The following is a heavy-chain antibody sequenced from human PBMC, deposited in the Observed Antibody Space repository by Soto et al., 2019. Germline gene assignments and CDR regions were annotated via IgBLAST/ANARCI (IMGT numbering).Heavy chain of an antibody. D-gene: IGHD3-10*01. CDR3: ASQNSGSYSDFDY. CDR2: IIPIFGTA. J-gene: IGHJ4*02. Sequence: QVQLVQSGAEVKKPGSSVKVSCKDSGGTFSSYAISWVRQAPGHGLEWMGGIIPIFGTANYAQKFQGRVTITADESTITAYMELSSLRSEDTAVYYCASQNSGSYSDFDYWGQGTLVTVSS. V-gene: IGHV1-69*01. CDR1: GGTFSSYA.